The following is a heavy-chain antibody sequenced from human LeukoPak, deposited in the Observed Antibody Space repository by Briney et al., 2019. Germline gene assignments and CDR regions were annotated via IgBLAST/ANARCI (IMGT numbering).Heavy chain of an antibody. D-gene: IGHD2-21*02. V-gene: IGHV4-39*07. J-gene: IGHJ4*02. Sequence: PSETLSLTCTVSSGSVSNSHYYWAWVRQPPGKGLEWLGSIFYSGNTHYNPSLKSPVTISIDTSKNQFSLKVSSVTAADTAVYYCARVAGGLAYCGGDCPYYFDYWGQGTLVTVSS. CDR2: IFYSGNT. CDR3: ARVAGGLAYCGGDCPYYFDY. CDR1: SGSVSNSHYY.